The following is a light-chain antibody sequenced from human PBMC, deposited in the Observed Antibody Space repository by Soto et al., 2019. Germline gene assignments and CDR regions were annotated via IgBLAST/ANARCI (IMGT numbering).Light chain of an antibody. CDR2: GAS. Sequence: EIVMTQSPATLSVSPGERATLSCRASQNVNSNLAWYQQKPGQAPRLLIYGASTRATGIAARFSGSGSRTEFTLTISSLQSEDLAVYYCQQYNIWPPWTFGQGTKVEIK. CDR1: QNVNSN. V-gene: IGKV3-15*01. J-gene: IGKJ1*01. CDR3: QQYNIWPPWT.